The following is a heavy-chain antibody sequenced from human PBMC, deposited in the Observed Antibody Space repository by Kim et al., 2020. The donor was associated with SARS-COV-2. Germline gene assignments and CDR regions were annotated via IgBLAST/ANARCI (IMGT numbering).Heavy chain of an antibody. CDR2: IWYDGSNK. J-gene: IGHJ4*02. CDR1: GFTFSSYA. CDR3: AKDTRDFDWLLSFDY. V-gene: IGHV3-33*06. Sequence: GGSLRLSCAASGFTFSSYAMHWVRQAPGKGLEWVAVIWYDGSNKYYADSVKGRFTISRDNSKNTLYLQMNSLRAEDTAVYYCAKDTRDFDWLLSFDYWGQGTLVTVSS. D-gene: IGHD3-9*01.